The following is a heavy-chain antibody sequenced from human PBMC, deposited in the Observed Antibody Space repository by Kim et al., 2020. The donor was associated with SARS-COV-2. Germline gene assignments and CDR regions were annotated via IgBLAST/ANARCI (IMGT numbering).Heavy chain of an antibody. CDR1: GGTFSSYT. CDR2: IIPILGIA. D-gene: IGHD3-22*01. Sequence: SVKVSCKASGGTFSSYTISWVRQAPGQGLEWMGRIIPILGIANYAQKFQGRVTITADKSTSTAYMELSSLRSEDTAVYYCAREWDSSGYAEHTGWFDPWGQGTLVTVSS. CDR3: AREWDSSGYAEHTGWFDP. J-gene: IGHJ5*02. V-gene: IGHV1-69*04.